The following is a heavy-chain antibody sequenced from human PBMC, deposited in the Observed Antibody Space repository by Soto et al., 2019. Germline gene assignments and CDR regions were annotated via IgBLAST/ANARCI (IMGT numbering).Heavy chain of an antibody. CDR1: GFTFSSYA. V-gene: IGHV3-30-3*01. J-gene: IGHJ6*02. D-gene: IGHD6-19*01. CDR3: AREYSSGWYGGYYYGMDV. Sequence: QVQLVESGGGVVQPGRSLRLSCAASGFTFSSYAMHWVRQAPGKGLEWVAVISYDGSNKYYADSVKGRFTISRDNSKNTLYRQMNSLRAEDTAVYYWAREYSSGWYGGYYYGMDVWGQGTTVSVSS. CDR2: ISYDGSNK.